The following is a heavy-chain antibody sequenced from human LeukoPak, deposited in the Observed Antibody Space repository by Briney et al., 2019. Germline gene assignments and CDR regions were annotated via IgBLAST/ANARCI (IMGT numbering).Heavy chain of an antibody. J-gene: IGHJ4*02. Sequence: GGSLRLSCAASRFNFDDYGMSWARQAPGKGLEWVSGINWNGGSTGYADSVKGRFTISRDNAKNSLYLQMNSLRAEDTALYYCARGATGTTFDFWGQGTLVTVSS. V-gene: IGHV3-20*04. D-gene: IGHD1-1*01. CDR3: ARGATGTTFDF. CDR2: INWNGGST. CDR1: RFNFDDYG.